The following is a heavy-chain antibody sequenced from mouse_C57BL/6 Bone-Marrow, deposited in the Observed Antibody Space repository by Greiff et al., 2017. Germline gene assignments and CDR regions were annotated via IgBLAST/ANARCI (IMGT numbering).Heavy chain of an antibody. D-gene: IGHD2-4*01. CDR2: ISSGGSYT. V-gene: IGHV5-6*01. J-gene: IGHJ2*01. CDR1: GFTFSSYG. CDR3: ARHGGLRPLDY. Sequence: EVKLQESGGDLVKPGGSLKLSCAASGFTFSSYGMSWVRQTPDKRLEWVATISSGGSYTYSPDSVKGRFTISRDNAKNTLYLQMSSLKSEDTAMYYCARHGGLRPLDYWGQGTTLTVSS.